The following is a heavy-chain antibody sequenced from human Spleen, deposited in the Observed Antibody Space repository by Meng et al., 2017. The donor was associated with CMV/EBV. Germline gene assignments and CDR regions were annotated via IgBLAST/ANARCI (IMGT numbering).Heavy chain of an antibody. CDR2: IIPILGIA. Sequence: SVKVSCKASGGTFSSYAISWVRQAPGQGLEWMGGIIPILGIANYAQKFQGRVTITADKSTSTAYMELSSLRSEDTAVYYCARDVAPGYCSSTSCPNWFDPWGQGTLVTVSS. J-gene: IGHJ5*02. D-gene: IGHD2-2*01. CDR3: ARDVAPGYCSSTSCPNWFDP. V-gene: IGHV1-69*10. CDR1: GGTFSSYA.